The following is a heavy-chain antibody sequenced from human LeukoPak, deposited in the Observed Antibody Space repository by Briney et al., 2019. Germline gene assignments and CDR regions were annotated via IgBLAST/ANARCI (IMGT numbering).Heavy chain of an antibody. D-gene: IGHD5-24*01. CDR3: ASADGYKIDY. CDR1: VDSISGSSYY. Sequence: SETLSLTCTVSVDSISGSSYYWGWIRQPPGKGLEWIGNIYYGGSTYYSPSLKSRVSISVDTSKNQVSLKLSSVTAADTAVYYCASADGYKIDYWGQGTLVTVSS. CDR2: IYYGGST. V-gene: IGHV4-39*01. J-gene: IGHJ4*02.